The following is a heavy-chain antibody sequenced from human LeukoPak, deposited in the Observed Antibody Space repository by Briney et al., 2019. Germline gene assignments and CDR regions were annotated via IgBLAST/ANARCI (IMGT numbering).Heavy chain of an antibody. J-gene: IGHJ4*02. V-gene: IGHV4-59*02. CDR2: MYYSGST. CDR1: GGSVSSYF. CDR3: ARGGSWYGSLVY. D-gene: IGHD6-13*01. Sequence: SETLSLTCTVSGGSVSSYFCSWIRQPPGKGLEWIGYMYYSGSTNYNPSLKSRVTMSVDTSKNQFSLRLSSVTAADTAVYYCARGGSWYGSLVYWGQGALVTVSS.